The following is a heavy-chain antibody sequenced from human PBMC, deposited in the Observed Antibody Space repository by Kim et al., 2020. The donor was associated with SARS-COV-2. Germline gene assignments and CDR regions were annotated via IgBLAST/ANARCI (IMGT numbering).Heavy chain of an antibody. Sequence: GGSLRLSCAASGFSVSSFSMSWVRQAPGEGLEWVSVIYVGGDTHYEESVRGSFTIFCENYSNITFFLLNTLRVADAAADYCARDEVDGYWTWGQGTL. J-gene: IGHJ1*01. V-gene: IGHV3-66*01. CDR1: GFSVSSFS. CDR2: IYVGGDT. D-gene: IGHD5-18*01. CDR3: ARDEVDGYWT.